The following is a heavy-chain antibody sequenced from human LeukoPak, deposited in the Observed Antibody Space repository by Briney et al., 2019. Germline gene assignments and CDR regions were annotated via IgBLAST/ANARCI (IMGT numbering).Heavy chain of an antibody. V-gene: IGHV3-7*01. J-gene: IGHJ4*02. CDR3: ARAVAVADY. CDR2: IKEDESAK. CDR1: GFIFTDHW. D-gene: IGHD2-15*01. Sequence: PGGSLRLSCVASGFIFTDHWMSWVRQAPGKGLDWVANIKEDESAKFYADSVRGRFTISRENAKNSVYLEMNNLRVEDTAVYYCARAVAVADYWGRGTLVTVSS.